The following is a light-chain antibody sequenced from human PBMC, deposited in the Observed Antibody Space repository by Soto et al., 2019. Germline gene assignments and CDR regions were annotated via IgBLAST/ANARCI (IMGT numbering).Light chain of an antibody. Sequence: EIVLTQSPGTLSLSPGERGTLSCRASQSVSSNLAWYQQKPGQAPRLLIYGASSMATGIPDRFSGSGSGTDFTLTISRLEPEDFAVYYCQQYGSSPHTFGQGTKLEIK. J-gene: IGKJ2*01. V-gene: IGKV3-20*01. CDR2: GAS. CDR1: QSVSSN. CDR3: QQYGSSPHT.